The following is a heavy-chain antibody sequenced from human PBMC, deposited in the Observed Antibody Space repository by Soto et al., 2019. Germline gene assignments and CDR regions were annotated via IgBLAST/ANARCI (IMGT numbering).Heavy chain of an antibody. CDR1: GYSFTKYW. J-gene: IGHJ6*02. CDR3: ARHYICRGGACYYYGMDV. Sequence: PGASLKISCKGSGYSFTKYWISWVRQMPGKGLEWMGRIDPSDSYINYSPSFQGHVTISADKSINTAYLQRSSLRASDTAIYYCARHYICRGGACYYYGMDVWGQGTTVTVSS. V-gene: IGHV5-10-1*01. CDR2: IDPSDSYI. D-gene: IGHD3-16*01.